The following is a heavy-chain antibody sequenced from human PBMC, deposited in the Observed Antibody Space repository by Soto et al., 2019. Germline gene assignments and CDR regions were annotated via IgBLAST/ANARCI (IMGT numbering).Heavy chain of an antibody. CDR2: ISYVGSNK. V-gene: IGHV3-30*18. CDR3: AKDRSSGWYDAFDI. D-gene: IGHD6-19*01. J-gene: IGHJ3*02. Sequence: PGGSLRLSCAASGFTFSSYGMHWVRQAPGKGLEWVAVISYVGSNKYYADSVKGRFTISRDNSKNTLYLQMNSLRAEDTAVYYCAKDRSSGWYDAFDIWGQGTMVIVSS. CDR1: GFTFSSYG.